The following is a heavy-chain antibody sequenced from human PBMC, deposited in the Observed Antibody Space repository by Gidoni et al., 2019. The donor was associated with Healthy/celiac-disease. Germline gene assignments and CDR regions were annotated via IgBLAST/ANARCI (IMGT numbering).Heavy chain of an antibody. V-gene: IGHV1-18*01. CDR3: ARDPYDILTGYYVPDAFDM. CDR2: ISGYKGNT. J-gene: IGHJ3*02. CDR1: GYTFTRYG. D-gene: IGHD3-9*01. Sequence: QVQLVQSGAEVKKPGASVTVSCKASGYTFTRYGISWVRQAPGQGLEWMGWISGYKGNTKYAQKFQGRVTMTTDTSTSTAYMELRSLRSDDTAVYYCARDPYDILTGYYVPDAFDMWGQGTMVTVSS.